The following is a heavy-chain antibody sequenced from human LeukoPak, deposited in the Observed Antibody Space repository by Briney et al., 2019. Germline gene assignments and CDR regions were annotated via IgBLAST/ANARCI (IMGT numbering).Heavy chain of an antibody. V-gene: IGHV1-18*04. CDR1: GHTFTGYY. CDR2: ISAYNGNT. D-gene: IGHD3-22*01. J-gene: IGHJ4*02. CDR3: ARPDYYDSSGYYGY. Sequence: ASVKVSCKASGHTFTGYYMHWVRQAPGQGLEWMGWISAYNGNTNYAQKLQGRVTMTTDTSTSTAYMELRSLRSDDTAVYYCARPDYYDSSGYYGYWGQGTLVTVSS.